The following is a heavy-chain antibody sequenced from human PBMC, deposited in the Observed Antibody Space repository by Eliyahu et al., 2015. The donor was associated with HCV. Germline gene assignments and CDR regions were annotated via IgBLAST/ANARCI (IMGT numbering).Heavy chain of an antibody. CDR1: GGSLNDNF. Sequence: QVQVQQWGAGLLKPSETLSLSCPVYGGSLNDNFWGWIRQPPGKGLEWVAEINHSVSTNYNPSLKSRVTISADTSKNQVSLKLSSVTAADTAVYYCVRRLVGATEFDYWGQGNLVTVSS. CDR3: VRRLVGATEFDY. CDR2: INHSVST. V-gene: IGHV4-34*01. J-gene: IGHJ4*02. D-gene: IGHD1-26*01.